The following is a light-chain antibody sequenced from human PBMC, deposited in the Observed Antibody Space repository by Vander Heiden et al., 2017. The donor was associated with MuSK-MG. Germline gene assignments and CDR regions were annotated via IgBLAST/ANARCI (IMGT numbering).Light chain of an antibody. J-gene: IGKJ3*01. CDR3: QQYCSSPPT. V-gene: IGKV3-20*01. CDR2: GAS. CDR1: QSVSSSY. Sequence: EIVLTQSPGTLSLSPGERATLSCRASQSVSSSYLAWYQPKPGQAPRLLIYGASSRATGIPDRFSGSGSGTDFTLTISRLEPEDFAVYYCQQYCSSPPTFGHGTKVDIK.